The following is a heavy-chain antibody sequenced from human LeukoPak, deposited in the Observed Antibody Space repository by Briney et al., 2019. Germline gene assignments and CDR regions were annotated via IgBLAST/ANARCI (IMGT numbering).Heavy chain of an antibody. V-gene: IGHV3-7*01. CDR2: IKHDGSEK. CDR1: GFIFTNYF. Sequence: GGSLRLSCAASGFIFTNYFMSWVRQAPGKGLEWVASIKHDGSEKYYVDSVKGRSTIFRDNAKNTLYLQMNSLRAEDTAVYYCVRDLGGRSGHWGQGTLVTVSS. J-gene: IGHJ4*02. D-gene: IGHD1-26*01. CDR3: VRDLGGRSGH.